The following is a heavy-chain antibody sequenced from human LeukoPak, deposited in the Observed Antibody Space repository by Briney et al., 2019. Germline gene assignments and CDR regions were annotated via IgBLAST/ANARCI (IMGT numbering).Heavy chain of an antibody. CDR1: GFTVSSNY. CDR2: IYSGGST. J-gene: IGHJ4*02. D-gene: IGHD3-9*01. Sequence: GGSLRLSCAASGFTVSSNYMSWVRQAPGKGLEWVSVIYSGGSTYYADSVKGRFTISRDNSKNTLYLQMNSLRAEDTAVYYCARLHYDVLTGPFDYWGQGTLVTVSS. CDR3: ARLHYDVLTGPFDY. V-gene: IGHV3-66*04.